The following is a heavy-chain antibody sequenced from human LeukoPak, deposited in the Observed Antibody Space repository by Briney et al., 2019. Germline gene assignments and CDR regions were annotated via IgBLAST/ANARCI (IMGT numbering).Heavy chain of an antibody. J-gene: IGHJ4*02. Sequence: PSETLSLTCTVSGGSISSSGYYWGWIRQPPGKGLEWIGSIYYSGSTYYNPSLKSRVIISVDTSKNQFSLTLSSVTAADTAVYYCARRSLWFGQLSLYHLDYWGQGTLVTVSS. CDR2: IYYSGST. CDR3: ARRSLWFGQLSLYHLDY. D-gene: IGHD3-10*01. CDR1: GGSISSSGYY. V-gene: IGHV4-39*01.